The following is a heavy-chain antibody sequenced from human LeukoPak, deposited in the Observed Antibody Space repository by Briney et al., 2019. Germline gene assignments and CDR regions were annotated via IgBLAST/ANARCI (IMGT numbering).Heavy chain of an antibody. D-gene: IGHD3-3*01. J-gene: IGHJ4*02. CDR1: GFTFSSYA. CDR2: ISYDGSNK. V-gene: IGHV3-30-3*01. Sequence: GGSLRLSCAASGFTFSSYAMHWVRQAPGKGLEWVAVISYDGSNKYYADSVKGRFTISRDNSKNTLYLQMNSLRAEDTAVYYCARDGDFWSDHPRPPFDYWGQGTLVTVSS. CDR3: ARDGDFWSDHPRPPFDY.